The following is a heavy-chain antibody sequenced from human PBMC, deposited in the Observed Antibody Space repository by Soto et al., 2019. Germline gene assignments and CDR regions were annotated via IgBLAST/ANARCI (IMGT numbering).Heavy chain of an antibody. V-gene: IGHV4-59*01. CDR1: GGSISSYY. D-gene: IGHD3-9*01. CDR3: AREGYDILTGYGGDYFHY. J-gene: IGHJ4*02. Sequence: SETLSLTCTVSGGSISSYYWSWIRQPPGKGLEWIGYIYYSGSTNYNPSLKSRVTISVDTSKNQFSLKLSSVTAADTAVYYCAREGYDILTGYGGDYFHYWGQGTLVTVS. CDR2: IYYSGST.